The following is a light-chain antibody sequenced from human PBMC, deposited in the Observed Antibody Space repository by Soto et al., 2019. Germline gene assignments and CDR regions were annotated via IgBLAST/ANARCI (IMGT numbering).Light chain of an antibody. V-gene: IGKV2-28*01. J-gene: IGKJ4*01. Sequence: DIVMTQSPLSLSVTPGEPASISCRSSQSLLYTSRYNYLDWYLQKPGQSPQLLIYLGSYRASGVPDRFSGSGSGTDFTLKISRVEAEDVGVYYCMQALQSPLTFGGGTKVEIK. CDR1: QSLLYTSRYNY. CDR3: MQALQSPLT. CDR2: LGS.